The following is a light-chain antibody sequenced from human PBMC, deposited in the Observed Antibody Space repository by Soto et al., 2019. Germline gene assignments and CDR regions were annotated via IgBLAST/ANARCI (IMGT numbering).Light chain of an antibody. Sequence: EIVLTQSPATLSLSPGERANLSCRASQRVSSYLAWYQQKPGQAPRLLIYDASNRATGIPARFSGSGSGTDFTLTISSLEPEDFAVYYCQQRSNWPPRFTFGPGTKVDIK. CDR3: QQRSNWPPRFT. J-gene: IGKJ3*01. V-gene: IGKV3-11*01. CDR2: DAS. CDR1: QRVSSY.